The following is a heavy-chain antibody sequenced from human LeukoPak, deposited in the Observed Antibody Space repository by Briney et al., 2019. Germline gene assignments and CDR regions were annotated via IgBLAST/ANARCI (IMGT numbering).Heavy chain of an antibody. CDR3: SRGGSGANPYYFDF. D-gene: IGHD3-10*01. Sequence: GGSLRLSCAASGFIFSDYDMHWVRQVTGKGLEWVSASGTVGDTYYPDSVKGRFTISRENAKNSLYLQMNNLRAGDTAVYYCSRGGSGANPYYFDFRGQGTLVTVSS. V-gene: IGHV3-13*01. CDR2: SGTVGDT. J-gene: IGHJ4*02. CDR1: GFIFSDYD.